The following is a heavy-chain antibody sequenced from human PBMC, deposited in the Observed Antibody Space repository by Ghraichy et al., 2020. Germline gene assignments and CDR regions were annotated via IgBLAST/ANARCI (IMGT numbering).Heavy chain of an antibody. CDR3: ARGEEQWLVPESWFDP. Sequence: GGSLRLSCAASGFTFSSYSMNWVRQAPGKGLEWVSSISSSSSYIYYADSVKGRFTISRDNAKNSLYLQMNSLRAEDTAVYYCARGEEQWLVPESWFDPWGQGTLVTVSS. CDR2: ISSSSSYI. J-gene: IGHJ5*02. V-gene: IGHV3-21*01. D-gene: IGHD6-19*01. CDR1: GFTFSSYS.